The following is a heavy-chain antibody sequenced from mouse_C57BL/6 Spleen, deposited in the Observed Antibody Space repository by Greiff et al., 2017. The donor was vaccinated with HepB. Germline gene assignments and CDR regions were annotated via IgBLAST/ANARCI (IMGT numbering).Heavy chain of an antibody. CDR3: ARYPLGRHFDY. CDR2: IRNKANGYTT. V-gene: IGHV7-3*01. CDR1: GFTFTDYY. D-gene: IGHD4-1*01. Sequence: EVQLVESGGGLVQPGGSLSLSCAASGFTFTDYYMSWVRQPPGKALEWLGFIRNKANGYTTEYSASVKGRFTISRDNSQSILYLQMNALRAEDSATYYCARYPLGRHFDYWGQGTTLTVSS. J-gene: IGHJ2*01.